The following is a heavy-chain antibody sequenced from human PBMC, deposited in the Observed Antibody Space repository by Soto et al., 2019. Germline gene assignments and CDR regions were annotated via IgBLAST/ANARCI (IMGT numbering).Heavy chain of an antibody. J-gene: IGHJ4*02. CDR3: ARQRFNYDDDTVYYYFYY. CDR1: CYSFTSYG. CDR2: ISGHNGNT. D-gene: IGHD3-16*01. V-gene: IGHV1-18*04. Sequence: SVKGSCKASCYSFTSYGISWVRQAPGQGPEWMGWISGHNGNTNHPQSLQGRVTMTTDTSRNTAYMELRSLRSDDTAVYYCARQRFNYDDDTVYYYFYYWAQGTRVTVS.